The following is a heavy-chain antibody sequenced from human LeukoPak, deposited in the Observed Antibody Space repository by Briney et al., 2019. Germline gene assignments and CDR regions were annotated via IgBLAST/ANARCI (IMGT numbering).Heavy chain of an antibody. D-gene: IGHD6-13*01. Sequence: SETLSLTCTVSGGSISSYYWSWIRQPPGQGLEWIGYIYYSGSTNYNPSLKSRVTISVDTSKNQFSLKLSSVTAADTAVYYCARADSSSWYGYYFDYWGQGTLVTVSS. V-gene: IGHV4-59*01. CDR1: GGSISSYY. CDR3: ARADSSSWYGYYFDY. CDR2: IYYSGST. J-gene: IGHJ4*02.